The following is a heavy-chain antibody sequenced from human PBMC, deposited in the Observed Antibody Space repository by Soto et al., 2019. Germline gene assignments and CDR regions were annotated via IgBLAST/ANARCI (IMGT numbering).Heavy chain of an antibody. CDR1: GGSISSSSYY. V-gene: IGHV4-39*01. D-gene: IGHD4-17*01. J-gene: IGHJ3*02. CDR3: ARRRERGLRWAAGYAFDI. Sequence: QLQLQESGPGLVKPSETLSLTCTVSGGSISSSSYYWGWIRQPPGKGLEWIGRIYYGGSTYYNPSLKRRVTISVDTSKNQFSLKLSSVTAADTAVYYCARRRERGLRWAAGYAFDIWGQGTMVTVSS. CDR2: IYYGGST.